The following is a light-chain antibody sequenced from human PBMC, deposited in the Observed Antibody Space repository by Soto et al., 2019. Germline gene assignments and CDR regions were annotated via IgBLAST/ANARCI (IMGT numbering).Light chain of an antibody. CDR2: DNN. CDR1: SSNIGNNY. V-gene: IGLV1-51*01. Sequence: QAVVTQPPSVSAAPGQKVTISCSGSSSNIGNNYVSWYQQLPGTAPKLLIYDNNKRPSGIPDRFSGSKSGTSATLGITGLQTGDEADYYCGTWDSSLSVFYVFGTGTKLTVL. CDR3: GTWDSSLSVFYV. J-gene: IGLJ1*01.